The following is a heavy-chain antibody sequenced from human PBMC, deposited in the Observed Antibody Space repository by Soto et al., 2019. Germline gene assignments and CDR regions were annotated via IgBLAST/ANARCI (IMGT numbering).Heavy chain of an antibody. D-gene: IGHD2-15*01. V-gene: IGHV3-66*01. CDR3: ARDMVSGMDV. Sequence: EVQLVESGGGLVQPGGSLRLSCAASGFTVSSNYMSWVRQAPGKGLEWGSVTYRGGSTYYADSVKGRFTISRDNSKNTLYLQMNSLRAEDTAVYYCARDMVSGMDVWGQGTTVTVSS. J-gene: IGHJ6*02. CDR1: GFTVSSNY. CDR2: TYRGGST.